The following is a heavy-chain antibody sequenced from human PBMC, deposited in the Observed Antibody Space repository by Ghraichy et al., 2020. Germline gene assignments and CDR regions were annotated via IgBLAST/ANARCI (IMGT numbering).Heavy chain of an antibody. Sequence: SETLSLTCTVSGGSISTYYWSWIRQPPGKGLEWIENIYYRGSTKYNPSLKSRVAISVDTSKNQFSLKLSSVTAADTAVYYCARGHYDILTGYSGHNWFDPWGQGTLVTVSS. CDR3: ARGHYDILTGYSGHNWFDP. CDR1: GGSISTYY. D-gene: IGHD3-9*01. V-gene: IGHV4-59*01. CDR2: IYYRGST. J-gene: IGHJ5*02.